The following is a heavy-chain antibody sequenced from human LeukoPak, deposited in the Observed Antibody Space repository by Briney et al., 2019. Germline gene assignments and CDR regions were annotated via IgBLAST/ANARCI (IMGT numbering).Heavy chain of an antibody. CDR2: ISYDGSNK. J-gene: IGHJ3*02. D-gene: IGHD5-18*01. V-gene: IGHV3-30-3*01. CDR3: ARDGEVDTAMVQGTAFDI. CDR1: GFTFSSYA. Sequence: QPGGSLRLSCAASGFTFSSYAMHWVRQAPGKGLEWVAVISYDGSNKYYADSVRGRFTISRDNSKNTLYLQMNSLRAEDTAVYYCARDGEVDTAMVQGTAFDIWGQGTMVTVSS.